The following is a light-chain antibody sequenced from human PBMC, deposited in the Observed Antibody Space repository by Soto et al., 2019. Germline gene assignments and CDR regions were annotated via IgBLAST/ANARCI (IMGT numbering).Light chain of an antibody. CDR2: GAS. CDR1: QSVSSSY. V-gene: IGKV3-20*01. Sequence: EIVLTQSPVTLSLSPGERATLSCRASQSVSSSYLAWYQQKPGQAPRLLIYGASTRATGIPDRFSGSGSGTDFTLTISRLEPEDFAVYYCQQFSSYPLTFGGGTKVDIK. J-gene: IGKJ4*01. CDR3: QQFSSYPLT.